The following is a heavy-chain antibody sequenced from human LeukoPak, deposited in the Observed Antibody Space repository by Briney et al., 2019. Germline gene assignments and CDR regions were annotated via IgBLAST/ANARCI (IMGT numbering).Heavy chain of an antibody. D-gene: IGHD4-17*01. CDR2: IYPADSDT. Sequence: GESLKISCKDSGYRFTSYWIGWVRQMPGKGLEWMGIIYPADSDTRYSPSFQGQVTISADKSINTAYLQWSSLKASDTAMYYCARLGPDYGDYGLEYWGQGTLVTVSS. J-gene: IGHJ4*02. V-gene: IGHV5-51*01. CDR3: ARLGPDYGDYGLEY. CDR1: GYRFTSYW.